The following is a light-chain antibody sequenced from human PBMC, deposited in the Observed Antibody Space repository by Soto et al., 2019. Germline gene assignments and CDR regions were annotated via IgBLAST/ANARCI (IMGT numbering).Light chain of an antibody. Sequence: IVLTQSPATLSVSPGESATLSCRASQSVNIDLVWYQQKPGPAPKVLMFSASARETGIPARFSGGGSETEFTLTISSLQPEDSAVYYGQQYNTWPFTFGPGTKVDIK. CDR2: SAS. J-gene: IGKJ3*01. V-gene: IGKV3D-15*01. CDR3: QQYNTWPFT. CDR1: QSVNID.